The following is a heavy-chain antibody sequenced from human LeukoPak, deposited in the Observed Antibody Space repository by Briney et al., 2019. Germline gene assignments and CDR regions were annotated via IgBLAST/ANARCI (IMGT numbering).Heavy chain of an antibody. CDR2: IKQDGSEK. Sequence: GGSLRLSCAASGFIFSSYWMGWVRQAPGKGLEWVANIKQDGSEKYYVDSVKGRFTISRDNAENSVYLQMDSLRDEDTAIYYCARGIWVTFRGQGALVTVS. D-gene: IGHD2-15*01. CDR3: ARGIWVTF. CDR1: GFIFSSYW. V-gene: IGHV3-7*01. J-gene: IGHJ4*02.